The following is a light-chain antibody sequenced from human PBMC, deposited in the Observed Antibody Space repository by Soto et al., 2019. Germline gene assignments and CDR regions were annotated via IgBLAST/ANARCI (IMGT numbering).Light chain of an antibody. Sequence: SVLTQPPSVSESPGQSITISFTGTSSDVGGYNYVSWYQQHPGKAPKLMIYEVSNRPSGVSNRFSGSKSGNTASLTISGLQAEDEADYYCSSYTGSSTPYVFGTGTKVTVL. V-gene: IGLV2-14*01. J-gene: IGLJ1*01. CDR2: EVS. CDR1: SSDVGGYNY. CDR3: SSYTGSSTPYV.